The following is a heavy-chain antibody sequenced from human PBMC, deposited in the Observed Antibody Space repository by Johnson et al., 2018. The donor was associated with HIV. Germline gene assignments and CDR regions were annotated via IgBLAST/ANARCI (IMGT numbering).Heavy chain of an antibody. CDR3: ARDRIAAAGTHHDAFDI. J-gene: IGHJ3*02. D-gene: IGHD6-13*01. V-gene: IGHV3-53*01. CDR2: IYSGGST. Sequence: VQLVESGGGLVQPGGSLRLSCAASGFTVSSNYMSWVRQAPGKGLEWVSVIYSGGSTYYADSVKGRFTISRDNSKNTLYLQMNSLRAEDTAVYYCARDRIAAAGTHHDAFDIWGQGTMVTVSS. CDR1: GFTVSSNY.